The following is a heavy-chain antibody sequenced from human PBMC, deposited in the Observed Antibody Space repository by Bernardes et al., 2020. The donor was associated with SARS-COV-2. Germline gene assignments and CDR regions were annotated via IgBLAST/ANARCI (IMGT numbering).Heavy chain of an antibody. CDR1: GYTFTSYD. CDR2: MNPNSGNT. CDR3: ARGSPHSGWYRYYYYYGMDV. J-gene: IGHJ6*02. V-gene: IGHV1-8*01. Sequence: ASVKVSCKASGYTFTSYDINWVRQATGQGLEWMGWMNPNSGNTGYAQKFQGRVTMTRNTSISTAYMELSSLRSEDTAVYYCARGSPHSGWYRYYYYYGMDVWGQGTTVTVSS. D-gene: IGHD6-19*01.